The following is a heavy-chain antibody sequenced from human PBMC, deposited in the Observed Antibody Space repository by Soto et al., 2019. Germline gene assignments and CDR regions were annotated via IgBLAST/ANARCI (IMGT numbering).Heavy chain of an antibody. J-gene: IGHJ3*02. V-gene: IGHV4-59*01. CDR1: GGFISSYY. D-gene: IGHD3-22*01. CDR2: IYYSGST. CDR3: ARDHSDSSGNYDAFDI. Sequence: SETLSLTCTGSGGFISSYYWSWIRQPPGKGLEWIGYIYYSGSTNYNPSLKSRVTISVDTSKNQFSLKLSSVTAADTAVYYCARDHSDSSGNYDAFDIWGRGTMVTVS.